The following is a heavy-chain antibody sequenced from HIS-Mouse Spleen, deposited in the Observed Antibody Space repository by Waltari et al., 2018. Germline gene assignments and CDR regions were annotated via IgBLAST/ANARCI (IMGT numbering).Heavy chain of an antibody. Sequence: QVQLQESGPGLVKPSETLALTCTVSGGSISSYYWSWIPPLAGKGLEGIGRIYTSGSTNYNPSLKSRVTMSVDTSKNQFSLKLSSVTAADTAVYYCARDFHDFWSGYYGGDKKHDAFDIWGQGTMVTVSS. V-gene: IGHV4-4*07. CDR2: IYTSGST. CDR3: ARDFHDFWSGYYGGDKKHDAFDI. J-gene: IGHJ3*02. D-gene: IGHD3-3*01. CDR1: GGSISSYY.